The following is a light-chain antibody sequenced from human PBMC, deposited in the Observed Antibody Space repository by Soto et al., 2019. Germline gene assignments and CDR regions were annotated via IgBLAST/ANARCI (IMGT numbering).Light chain of an antibody. Sequence: QSVLTQPASVSGSPGQSITISCTGTSSDVGAYNFVSWHQQHPGQAPKLMIYNVYDRPSGISYRFSGSKSGNTASLTISGLQGDDEADYYCSADTVSRTYVFGTGTKVT. V-gene: IGLV2-14*03. J-gene: IGLJ1*01. CDR2: NVY. CDR1: SSDVGAYNF. CDR3: SADTVSRTYV.